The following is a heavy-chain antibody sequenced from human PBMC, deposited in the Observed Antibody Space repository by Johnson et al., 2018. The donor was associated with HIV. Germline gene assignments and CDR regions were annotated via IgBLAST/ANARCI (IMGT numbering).Heavy chain of an antibody. J-gene: IGHJ3*02. CDR3: AREGRLGSYLGGVAFDI. CDR2: ISYDGSNK. D-gene: IGHD1-26*01. V-gene: IGHV3-30*04. CDR1: GFTFSSYA. Sequence: QVQLVESGGGVVQPGRSLRLSCAASGFTFSSYAMHCVRQAPGKGLEWVAVISYDGSNKYYADSVKGRFTISRDNSKNTLYLQMNSLRAEDTAVYYCAREGRLGSYLGGVAFDIWGQGTMVTVSS.